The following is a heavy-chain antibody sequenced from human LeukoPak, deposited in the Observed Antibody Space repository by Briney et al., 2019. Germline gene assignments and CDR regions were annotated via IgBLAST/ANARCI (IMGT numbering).Heavy chain of an antibody. CDR2: IWYNGKNK. Sequence: GGSLRLSCAASGFTFSTYAMHWVRQAPGKGLEWVAMIWYNGKNKHYADSVKGRFTISRDNSKNTLDLQMDSLRADDTAVYYCVRDPSNSGWAFDYWGQGTLVTVSS. CDR1: GFTFSTYA. CDR3: VRDPSNSGWAFDY. V-gene: IGHV3-33*01. D-gene: IGHD6-19*01. J-gene: IGHJ4*02.